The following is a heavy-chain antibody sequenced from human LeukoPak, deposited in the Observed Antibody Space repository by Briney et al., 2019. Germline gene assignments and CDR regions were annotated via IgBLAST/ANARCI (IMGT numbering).Heavy chain of an antibody. V-gene: IGHV3-33*03. CDR3: ANSGAMDV. CDR1: GFTFSRYG. Sequence: GGSLRLSCAASGFTFSRYGMHWVRQAPGNGLEWVAVIWSDGSNQSYVDSVKGRCTISTDNSKKPLSLQMNRLRADDPAISCVANSGAMDVWGKGTTVTVSS. D-gene: IGHD3-10*01. CDR2: IWSDGSNQ. J-gene: IGHJ6*03.